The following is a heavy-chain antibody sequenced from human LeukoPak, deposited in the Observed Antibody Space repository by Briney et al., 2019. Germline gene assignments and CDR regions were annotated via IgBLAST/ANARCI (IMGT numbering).Heavy chain of an antibody. V-gene: IGHV3-21*03. J-gene: IGHJ2*01. CDR3: TTANDGL. D-gene: IGHD1-1*01. CDR2: ISSSSSYI. Sequence: GGSLRLSCAASGFTFSSYSMNWVRQAPGKGLEWVSSISSSSSYIYYADSVKGRFTISRDNAKNSLYLHMNSLKPEDTAVYYCTTANDGLWGRGTVVTVSS. CDR1: GFTFSSYS.